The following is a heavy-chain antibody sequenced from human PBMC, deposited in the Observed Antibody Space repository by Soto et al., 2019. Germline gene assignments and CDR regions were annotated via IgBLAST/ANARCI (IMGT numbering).Heavy chain of an antibody. CDR3: ARVPEY. V-gene: IGHV4-30-2*01. Sequence: QLRLQESGSGLVKPSQTLSLTCAVSGGSISRGGYSWSWIRQPPGTGLEWIGYIYHSGSTYYNPFLKSRVHISVDRSKYQFSLKLSSVTAADTVLYYCARVPEYWGQGTLVTVSS. CDR2: IYHSGST. CDR1: GGSISRGGYS. J-gene: IGHJ4*02.